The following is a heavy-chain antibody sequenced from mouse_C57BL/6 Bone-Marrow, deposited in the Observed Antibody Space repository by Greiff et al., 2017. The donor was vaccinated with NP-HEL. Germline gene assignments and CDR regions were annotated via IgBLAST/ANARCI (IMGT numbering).Heavy chain of an antibody. CDR2: ISYDGSN. CDR3: ARERGLDY. D-gene: IGHD3-3*01. CDR1: GYSITSGYY. J-gene: IGHJ2*01. Sequence: EVKLMESGPGLVKPSQSLSLTCSVTGYSITSGYYWNWIRQFPGNKLEWMGYISYDGSNNYNPSLKNRISITRDTSKNQFFLKLNSVTTEDTATYYCARERGLDYWGQGTTLTVSS. V-gene: IGHV3-6*01.